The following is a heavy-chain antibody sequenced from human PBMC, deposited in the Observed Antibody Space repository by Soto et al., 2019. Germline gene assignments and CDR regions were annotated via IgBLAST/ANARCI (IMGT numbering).Heavy chain of an antibody. D-gene: IGHD2-2*01. Sequence: QVQLVESGGGVVQPGRSLRLSCAASGFTFSSYGMHWVRQAPGKGLEWVAVIWYDGSNKYYADSVKGRFTISRDNSKNTLYLQMNSLRAEDTAVYYCERDSDCSSTSCYERVGYYYYYGMDVWGQGTTVTVSS. CDR2: IWYDGSNK. CDR1: GFTFSSYG. J-gene: IGHJ6*02. V-gene: IGHV3-33*01. CDR3: ERDSDCSSTSCYERVGYYYYYGMDV.